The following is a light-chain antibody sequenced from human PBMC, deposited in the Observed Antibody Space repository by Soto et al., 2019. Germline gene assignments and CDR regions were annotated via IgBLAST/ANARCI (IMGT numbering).Light chain of an antibody. Sequence: DIVLTQSPATLSVSPGERATLSCRASQSVSTYLHWYQQKPGQAPRLLIYDASNRATGIPARFSGSGFGTDFTLTMSSLEPEDSAVYYCQQRHMWPSTFGRGTKVDIK. J-gene: IGKJ4*02. CDR3: QQRHMWPST. CDR2: DAS. CDR1: QSVSTY. V-gene: IGKV3-11*01.